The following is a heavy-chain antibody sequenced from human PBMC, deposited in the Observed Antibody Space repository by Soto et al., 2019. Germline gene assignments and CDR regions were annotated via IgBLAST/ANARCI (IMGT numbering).Heavy chain of an antibody. CDR1: GLTFSSYS. V-gene: IGHV3-48*02. D-gene: IGHD2-15*01. J-gene: IGHJ4*02. CDR2: ISSSSSTI. CDR3: ARSDIVVVVAATPCDY. Sequence: EVQLVESGGGLVQPGGSLRLSCAASGLTFSSYSMNWVRQAPGKGLEWVSYISSSSSTIYYADSVKGRFTISRANAKNYRYLQMNSLRDEDTAVYYCARSDIVVVVAATPCDYWGQGTLVTVSS.